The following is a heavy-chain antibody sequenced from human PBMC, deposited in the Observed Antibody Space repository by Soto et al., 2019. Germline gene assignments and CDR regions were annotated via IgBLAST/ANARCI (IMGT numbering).Heavy chain of an antibody. Sequence: QVQLVQSGAEVKNHGSSVKVYCKASADKFSSSAFSWVRQAPGPGLEWMGGIIPFFHAANYAQRFQGRVTITADESTSTFYMELSSLRSEDTALYYCARDLISTYHYNGMDVWGQGTTVTVSS. CDR1: ADKFSSSA. J-gene: IGHJ6*02. V-gene: IGHV1-69*01. CDR3: ARDLISTYHYNGMDV. CDR2: IIPFFHAA.